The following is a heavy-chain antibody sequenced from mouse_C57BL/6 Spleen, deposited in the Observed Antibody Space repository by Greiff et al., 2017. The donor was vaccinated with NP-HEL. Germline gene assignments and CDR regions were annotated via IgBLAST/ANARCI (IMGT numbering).Heavy chain of an antibody. CDR1: GFTFSDYY. Sequence: DVQLVESEGGLVQPGSSMKLSCTASGFTFSDYYMAWVRQVPEKGLEWVANINYDGSSTYYLDSLKSRFIISRDNAKNNLYLQMSSLKSEDTATYYCARRGNSNYGYFDVWSTGTTVTVSS. J-gene: IGHJ1*03. CDR3: ARRGNSNYGYFDV. CDR2: INYDGSST. V-gene: IGHV5-16*01. D-gene: IGHD2-5*01.